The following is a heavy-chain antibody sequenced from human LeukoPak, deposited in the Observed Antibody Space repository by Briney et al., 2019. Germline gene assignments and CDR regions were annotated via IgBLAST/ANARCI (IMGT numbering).Heavy chain of an antibody. Sequence: KPSETLSLTCTVSGGSISSSSYYWGWIRQPPGKGLEWIGSIYYSGSTYYNPSLKSRVTISVDTSKNQFSLKLSSVTAADTAVYYCARLTNYDFWSGCYMDVWGKGTPVTVSS. V-gene: IGHV4-39*01. J-gene: IGHJ6*03. CDR1: GGSISSSSYY. CDR2: IYYSGST. D-gene: IGHD3-3*01. CDR3: ARLTNYDFWSGCYMDV.